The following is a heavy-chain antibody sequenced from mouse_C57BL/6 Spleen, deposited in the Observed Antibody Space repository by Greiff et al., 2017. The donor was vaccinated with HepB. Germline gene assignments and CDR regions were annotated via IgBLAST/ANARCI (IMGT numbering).Heavy chain of an antibody. CDR1: GYTFTDYY. J-gene: IGHJ4*01. Sequence: EVQLQQSGPELVKPGASVKISCKASGYTFTDYYMNWVKQSHGKSLEWIGDINPNNGGTSYNQKFKGQATLTVDKSSSTAYMELRSLTSEDSAVYYWAIGVRDYDDDGYYAMDYWGQGTSVTVSS. CDR3: AIGVRDYDDDGYYAMDY. CDR2: INPNNGGT. D-gene: IGHD2-4*01. V-gene: IGHV1-26*01.